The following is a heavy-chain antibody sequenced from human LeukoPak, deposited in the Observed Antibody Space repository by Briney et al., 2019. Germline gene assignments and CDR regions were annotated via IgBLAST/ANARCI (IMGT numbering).Heavy chain of an antibody. Sequence: SETLSLTCAVYGGSFSGYYWSWIRQPPGKGLEWIGSIYYSGSTYYNPSLKSRVTISVDTSKNQFSLKLSSVTAADTAVYYCARLQGRLRYFDWDEAFDIWGQGTMVTVSS. V-gene: IGHV4-34*01. CDR3: ARLQGRLRYFDWDEAFDI. D-gene: IGHD3-9*01. CDR2: IYYSGST. J-gene: IGHJ3*02. CDR1: GGSFSGYY.